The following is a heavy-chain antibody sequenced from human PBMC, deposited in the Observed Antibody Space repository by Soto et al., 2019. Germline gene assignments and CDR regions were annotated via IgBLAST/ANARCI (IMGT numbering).Heavy chain of an antibody. Sequence: QVQLQESGPGLVKPSETLSLTCTVSGGSISSYYWSWIRQPAGKGLEWIGRIYTSGSTNYNPSLTSRVTMSVDTSKNQFSLKLSSVTAADTAVYYCARDLRRYSSSSGFDYWGQGTLVTVSS. CDR2: IYTSGST. V-gene: IGHV4-4*07. CDR3: ARDLRRYSSSSGFDY. D-gene: IGHD6-6*01. J-gene: IGHJ4*02. CDR1: GGSISSYY.